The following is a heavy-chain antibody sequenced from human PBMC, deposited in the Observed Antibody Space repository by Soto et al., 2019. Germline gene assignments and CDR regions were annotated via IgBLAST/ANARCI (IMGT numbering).Heavy chain of an antibody. V-gene: IGHV3-21*01. CDR2: ISSSSSYI. D-gene: IGHD3-22*01. CDR3: ARVVEYYEPYNYYGMDV. J-gene: IGHJ6*02. Sequence: EVQLVESGGGLVKPGGSLRLSCAASGFTFSSYSMNWVRQAPGKGLEWVSSISSSSSYIYYADSVKGRFTISRDNAKNSLYLQMNSLRAKDTAVYYCARVVEYYEPYNYYGMDVWGQGTTVTVSS. CDR1: GFTFSSYS.